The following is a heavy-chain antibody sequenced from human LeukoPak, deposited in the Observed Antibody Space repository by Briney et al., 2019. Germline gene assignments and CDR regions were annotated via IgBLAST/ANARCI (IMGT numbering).Heavy chain of an antibody. CDR1: GFTFDDYG. D-gene: IGHD2-2*02. J-gene: IGHJ6*03. CDR2: ITWNGDTT. CDR3: ARAYTNSRHYYYCYMDV. V-gene: IGHV3-20*04. Sequence: GSLRLSCAASGFTFDDYGMSWVRQAPGKGLEWVSGITWNGDTTGYADSVKGRFAISRDNAKNSLYLQMNSLRAEDTALYYCARAYTNSRHYYYCYMDVWGKGTTVTVSS.